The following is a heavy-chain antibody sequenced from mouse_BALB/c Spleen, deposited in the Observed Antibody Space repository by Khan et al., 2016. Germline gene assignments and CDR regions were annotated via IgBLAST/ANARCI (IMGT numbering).Heavy chain of an antibody. CDR2: INSNGGST. V-gene: IGHV5-6-3*01. Sequence: EVELVESGGGLVQPGGSLKLSCAASGFTFSTYGMSWVRQTPDKRLELVATINSNGGSTYYQDSVKGRFTISRDNAKNTLYMQMSSLKSEDTAMXDCARENYRYYFDYWGQGTTLTVSS. CDR3: ARENYRYYFDY. J-gene: IGHJ2*01. CDR1: GFTFSTYG. D-gene: IGHD2-14*01.